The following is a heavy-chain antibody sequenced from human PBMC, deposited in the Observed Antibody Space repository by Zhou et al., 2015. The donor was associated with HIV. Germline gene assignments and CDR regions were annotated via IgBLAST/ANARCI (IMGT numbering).Heavy chain of an antibody. CDR3: ARVAYGSETFYNNYFDP. J-gene: IGHJ5*02. V-gene: IGHV1-18*01. CDR2: ISGYNGNS. Sequence: QVQLVQSGAEVKKPGASVKVSCKASGYIFTSYGISWVRQAPGQGLEWMGWISGYNGNSNYAQKLQGRVTMITDRSTNTAYMELRNLRSDDTAVYYCARVAYGSETFYNNYFDPWGQGTLVSVSS. CDR1: GYIFTSYG. D-gene: IGHD3-10*01.